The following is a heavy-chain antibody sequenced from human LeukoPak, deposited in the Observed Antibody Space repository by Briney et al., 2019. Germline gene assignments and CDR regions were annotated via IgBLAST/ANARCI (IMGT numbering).Heavy chain of an antibody. CDR1: GGTFSSYA. D-gene: IGHD2-2*01. J-gene: IGHJ6*02. Sequence: ASVKVSCKASGGTFSSYAISWVRQAPGQGLEWMGGIIPIFGTANYAQKFQGRVTITADESTSTAYMELSSLRSEDTAVYYCARMVVPAARYGMDVWGQGTTVTVSS. CDR3: ARMVVPAARYGMDV. V-gene: IGHV1-69*01. CDR2: IIPIFGTA.